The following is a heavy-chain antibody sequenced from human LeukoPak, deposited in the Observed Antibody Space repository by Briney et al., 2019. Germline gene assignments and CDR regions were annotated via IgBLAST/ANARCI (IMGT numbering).Heavy chain of an antibody. V-gene: IGHV1-69*06. CDR1: GGTFGSYA. Sequence: SVKVSCKASGGTFGSYAISWVRQAPGQGLEWMGGIIPIFGTANYAQKFQGRVTITADKSTSTAYMELSSLRSEDTAVYYCASMRLGEDIVVVPAADWGQGTLVTVSS. J-gene: IGHJ4*02. D-gene: IGHD2-2*01. CDR2: IIPIFGTA. CDR3: ASMRLGEDIVVVPAAD.